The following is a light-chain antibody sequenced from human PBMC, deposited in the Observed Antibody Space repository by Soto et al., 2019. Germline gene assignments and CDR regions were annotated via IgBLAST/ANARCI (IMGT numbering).Light chain of an antibody. CDR3: QQRSNWPPYT. CDR1: QSVSSY. J-gene: IGKJ2*01. V-gene: IGKV3-11*01. CDR2: DAS. Sequence: EIVFTQSPATLSLSPGERATLSCRASQSVSSYLAWYQQKPGQAPRLLIYDASNRATGIPARFSGSGSGTDFTLTISSLEPEDVAVYYCQQRSNWPPYTFGQGTKLETK.